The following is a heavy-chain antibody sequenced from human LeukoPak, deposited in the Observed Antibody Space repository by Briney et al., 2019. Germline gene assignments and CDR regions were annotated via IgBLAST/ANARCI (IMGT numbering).Heavy chain of an antibody. CDR3: ARDLRPAEGSNWFDP. V-gene: IGHV3-64*01. Sequence: GGSLRLSCAASGFTFSSYAMHWVRRAPGKGLEYVSAISSNGGSTYYANSVKGRFTISRDNSKNTLYLQMGSLRAEDMAVYYCARDLRPAEGSNWFDPWGQGTLVTVSS. D-gene: IGHD2-2*01. CDR1: GFTFSSYA. J-gene: IGHJ5*02. CDR2: ISSNGGST.